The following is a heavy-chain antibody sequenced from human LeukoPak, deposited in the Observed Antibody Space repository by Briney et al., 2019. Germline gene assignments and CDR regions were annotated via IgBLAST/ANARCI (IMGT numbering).Heavy chain of an antibody. Sequence: GGSLSFSCTASGFTIGDYTMSWFRKAPGKVQEWGGFIRSKAYGGTTEYAASVKGSFTISSNNSKSLAYIQMNSLNTEDQAVYYCTRDKGYDFWSGYYFLDVWGKGTTVTVSS. CDR1: GFTIGDYT. J-gene: IGHJ6*04. D-gene: IGHD3-3*01. V-gene: IGHV3-49*03. CDR2: IRSKAYGGTT. CDR3: TRDKGYDFWSGYYFLDV.